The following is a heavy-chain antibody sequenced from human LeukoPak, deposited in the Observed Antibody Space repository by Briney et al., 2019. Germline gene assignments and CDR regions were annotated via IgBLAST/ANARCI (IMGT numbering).Heavy chain of an antibody. CDR2: ISGSGGST. J-gene: IGHJ4*02. CDR3: ARDWDSSSSEGY. V-gene: IGHV3-23*01. D-gene: IGHD6-6*01. Sequence: GGSLRLSCAASGFTFSSYAMSWVRQAPGKGLEWVSAISGSGGSTYYADSVKGRFTISRDNSKNTLYLQMNSLRAEDTAVYYCARDWDSSSSEGYWGQGTLVTVSS. CDR1: GFTFSSYA.